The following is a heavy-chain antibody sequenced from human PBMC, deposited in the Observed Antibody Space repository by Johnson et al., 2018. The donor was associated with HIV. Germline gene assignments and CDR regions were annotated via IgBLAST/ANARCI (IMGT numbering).Heavy chain of an antibody. CDR3: AKDVREYCSSISCFDAFDV. Sequence: QVQLVESGGGVVQPGRSLRLSCAASGFTFTNYAMHWVRQAPGKGLEWVAVISYDGTNKYYPDSLKGRFTISRDNSKDTLYLQMNSLRADDTTVYYCAKDVREYCSSISCFDAFDVWGQGTMVTVSS. D-gene: IGHD2-2*01. CDR2: ISYDGTNK. V-gene: IGHV3-30*18. J-gene: IGHJ3*01. CDR1: GFTFTNYA.